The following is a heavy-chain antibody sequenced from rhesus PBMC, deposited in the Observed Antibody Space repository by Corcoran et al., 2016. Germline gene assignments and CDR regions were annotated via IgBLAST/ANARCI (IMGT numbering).Heavy chain of an antibody. D-gene: IGHD4-35*01. CDR3: AREKTTVTTYLDF. J-gene: IGHJ4*01. V-gene: IGHV4-76*01. CDR2: RHTWNGKT. Sequence: QVQLQESGPGLLKASDTLSLTCAVSGVSVSGDYGWGFVRQPPGQGLEWIGSRHTWNGKTYYNPSLKNRVTISTDTSKSQFSLRLTSVTAADTAVYYCAREKTTVTTYLDFWGQGVLVTVSS. CDR1: GVSVSGDYG.